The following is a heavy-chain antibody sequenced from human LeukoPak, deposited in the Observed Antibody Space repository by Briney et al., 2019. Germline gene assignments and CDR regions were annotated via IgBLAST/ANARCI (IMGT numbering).Heavy chain of an antibody. Sequence: GGSLRLSCAASGFTFSSYAMSWVRQAPGEGLEWVSAISGSGGSTYYADSVKGRFTISRDNSKNTLYLQMNSLRAEDTAVYYCAKAVVGATYSDYWGQGTLVTVFS. D-gene: IGHD1-26*01. J-gene: IGHJ4*02. V-gene: IGHV3-23*01. CDR2: ISGSGGST. CDR1: GFTFSSYA. CDR3: AKAVVGATYSDY.